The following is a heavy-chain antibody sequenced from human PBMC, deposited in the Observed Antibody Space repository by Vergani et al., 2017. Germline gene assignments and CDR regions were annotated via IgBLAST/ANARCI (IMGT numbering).Heavy chain of an antibody. CDR2: IDWDDDK. CDR1: GFSLSTSGMC. CDR3: ARIRRYYYGSGSIDS. V-gene: IGHV2-70*15. D-gene: IGHD3-10*01. J-gene: IGHJ4*02. Sequence: QVTLRESGPALVKPTQTLTLTCTFSGFSLSTSGMCVSWIRQPPGKALEWLARIDWDDDKYYSTSLKTRLTISKDTSKNQVVLTMTNMDPVDTATYYCARIRRYYYGSGSIDSWGQGTLVTVSS.